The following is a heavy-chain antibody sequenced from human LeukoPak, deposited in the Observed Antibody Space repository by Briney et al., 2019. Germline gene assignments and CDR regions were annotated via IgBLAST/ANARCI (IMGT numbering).Heavy chain of an antibody. Sequence: GGSLRLSCAASGFTSSGFSMSWVRQSPTKGLEWVANIKQDGSERYYVDSVKGRFTISRDNAKNSLSLQMNNLRVEDTAVYYCARAGSHWHYVYWGQGTVVTVSS. CDR2: IKQDGSER. CDR1: GFTSSGFS. CDR3: ARAGSHWHYVY. J-gene: IGHJ4*02. D-gene: IGHD3-10*01. V-gene: IGHV3-7*01.